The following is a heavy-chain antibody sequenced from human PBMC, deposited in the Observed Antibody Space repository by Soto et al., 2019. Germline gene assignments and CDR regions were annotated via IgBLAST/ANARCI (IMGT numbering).Heavy chain of an antibody. V-gene: IGHV1-18*01. CDR3: ARGTWAAAAGIAFDI. CDR1: SYTFTSYG. J-gene: IGHJ3*02. D-gene: IGHD6-13*01. Sequence: ASVKVSCKASSYTFTSYGISWVRQAPGQGLEWMGWISANNGNTNYAQNLQGRVTMTTDTSTSTAYMELRSLRSDDTAVYYCARGTWAAAAGIAFDIWGQGTMVTVSS. CDR2: ISANNGNT.